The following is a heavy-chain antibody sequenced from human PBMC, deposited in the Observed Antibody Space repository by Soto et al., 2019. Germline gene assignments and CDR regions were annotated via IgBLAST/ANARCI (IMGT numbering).Heavy chain of an antibody. J-gene: IGHJ6*02. CDR3: ATDEYFGSEIDFYYYAMDV. Sequence: LSLTCTVSCASISIGGYFWSWIRQHPGKGLEWIGHIYYNGSTYYNPSLKSRLTISVDTSKNEFSLRLTSVTAADTAVYFCATDEYFGSEIDFYYYAMDVWGQGTTVTVSS. CDR1: CASISIGGYF. D-gene: IGHD3-10*01. V-gene: IGHV4-31*03. CDR2: IYYNGST.